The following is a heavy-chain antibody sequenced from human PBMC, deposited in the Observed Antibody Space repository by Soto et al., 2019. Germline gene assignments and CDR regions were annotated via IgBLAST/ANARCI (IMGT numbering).Heavy chain of an antibody. CDR1: GGSISSYH. D-gene: IGHD6-6*01. J-gene: IGHJ4*02. CDR3: ARGEQLVPSPIYYFDY. V-gene: IGHV4-59*01. CDR2: IYYSGST. Sequence: ETLSLTCTVSGGSISSYHWSWIRQPPGKGLEWIGYIYYSGSTNYNPSLKSRVTISVDTSKNQFSLKLSSVTAADTAVYYCARGEQLVPSPIYYFDYWGQGTLVTVSS.